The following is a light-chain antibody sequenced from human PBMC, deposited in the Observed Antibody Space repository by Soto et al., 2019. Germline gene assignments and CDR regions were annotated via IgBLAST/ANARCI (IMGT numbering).Light chain of an antibody. CDR2: DTT. J-gene: IGLJ7*01. Sequence: QSVLTQPPSVSAAPGQKVTISCSGASSNIGDNHVSWYQHLPGTTPRLLIYDTTKRPSGIPDRFSVFKSGTSATLGITGLQAGDEADYYCGAWDSSLSAFVFGTGTQLTVL. CDR1: SSNIGDNH. CDR3: GAWDSSLSAFV. V-gene: IGLV1-51*01.